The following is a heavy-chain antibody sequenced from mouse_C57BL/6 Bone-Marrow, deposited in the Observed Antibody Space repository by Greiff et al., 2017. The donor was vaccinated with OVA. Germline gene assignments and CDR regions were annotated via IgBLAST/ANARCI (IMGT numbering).Heavy chain of an antibody. V-gene: IGHV1-81*01. CDR1: GYTFTSYG. CDR2: IYPRSGNT. Sequence: QVQLQQSGAELARPGASVKLSCKASGYTFTSYGISWVKQRTGQGLEWIGEIYPRSGNTYYNEKFKGKATLTADKSSSTAYMELRIQTSEDSAVYFRARSNYGGSYFDYWGQGTTLTVSS. CDR3: ARSNYGGSYFDY. J-gene: IGHJ2*01. D-gene: IGHD1-1*01.